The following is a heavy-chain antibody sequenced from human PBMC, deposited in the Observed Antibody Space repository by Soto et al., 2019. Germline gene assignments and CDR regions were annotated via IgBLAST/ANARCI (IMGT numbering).Heavy chain of an antibody. Sequence: QVQLVQSGAEVKKPGASVKVSCKASGYTFTNYGINWVRQAPGQGLEWMGWISAYNGNTNYAQKLQGRVTMTTDTYTSTAYMELRSLRSDDTAVYYCARDSPPSWETGYDRSDYYSHWGQGTLVTVSS. V-gene: IGHV1-18*01. CDR2: ISAYNGNT. D-gene: IGHD3-22*01. CDR3: ARDSPPSWETGYDRSDYYSH. CDR1: GYTFTNYG. J-gene: IGHJ4*02.